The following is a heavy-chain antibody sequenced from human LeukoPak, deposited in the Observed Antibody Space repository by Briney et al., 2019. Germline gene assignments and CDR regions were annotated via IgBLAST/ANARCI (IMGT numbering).Heavy chain of an antibody. CDR3: ARDYDFWSGYYTGIYY. CDR2: FDPEDGET. V-gene: IGHV1-24*01. Sequence: ASVKVSCKVSGYTLTELSMHWVRQAPGKGLEWMGGFDPEDGETIYAQKFQGRVTMTEDTSTDTAYMELSSLRPEDTAVYYCARDYDFWSGYYTGIYYWGQGTLVTVSS. D-gene: IGHD3-3*01. J-gene: IGHJ4*02. CDR1: GYTLTELS.